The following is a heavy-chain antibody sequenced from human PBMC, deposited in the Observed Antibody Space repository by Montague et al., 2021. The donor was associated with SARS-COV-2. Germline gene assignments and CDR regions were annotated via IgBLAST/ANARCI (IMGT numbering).Heavy chain of an antibody. Sequence: SETLSLTCTLSGGSFSTTRYYWNWIRQPPGKGLEGIGTIYYTETTYYNPAPISGTTYYSPSLKSRVTISVDTSRNQVFLNLRSVTATDTAVYYCSKGGGIGGSDSWGQGTLVTVSS. J-gene: IGHJ5*01. D-gene: IGHD6-13*01. CDR2: IYYTETTYYNPAPISGTT. V-gene: IGHV4-39*01. CDR3: SKGGGIGGSDS. CDR1: GGSFSTTRYY.